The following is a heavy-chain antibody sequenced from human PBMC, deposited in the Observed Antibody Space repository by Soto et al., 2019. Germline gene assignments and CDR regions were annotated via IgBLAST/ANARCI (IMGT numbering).Heavy chain of an antibody. V-gene: IGHV4-39*07. J-gene: IGHJ6*02. CDR3: ARDTSMTTVTPYYGMDV. Sequence: PSETLSLTCTVSGGSISSSSYYWGWIRQPPGKGLEWIGSIYYSGSTYYNPSLKSRVTISVDTSKNQFSLKLSSVTAADTAVYYCARDTSMTTVTPYYGMDVWGQGTTVTVSS. CDR1: GGSISSSSYY. CDR2: IYYSGST. D-gene: IGHD4-17*01.